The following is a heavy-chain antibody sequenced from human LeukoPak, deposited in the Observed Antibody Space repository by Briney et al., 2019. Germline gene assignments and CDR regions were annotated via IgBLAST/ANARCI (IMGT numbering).Heavy chain of an antibody. D-gene: IGHD3-22*01. CDR1: GFTFSSYS. CDR3: ARVGYSYYYYYYMDV. CDR2: ISSSSSYI. V-gene: IGHV3-21*01. Sequence: GSLRLSCAASGFTFSSYSMNWVRQAPGKGLEWVSSISSSSSYIYYADSVKGRFTISRDNAKNSLYLQMNSLRAEDTAVYYCARVGYSYYYYYYMDVWGKGTTVTISS. J-gene: IGHJ6*03.